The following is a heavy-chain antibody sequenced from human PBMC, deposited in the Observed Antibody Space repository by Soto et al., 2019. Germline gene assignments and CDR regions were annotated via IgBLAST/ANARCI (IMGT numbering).Heavy chain of an antibody. D-gene: IGHD2-21*01. V-gene: IGHV3-9*01. CDR3: TRLLYSYGTGNFDY. CDR1: GFRFDGHA. Sequence: EVQLVESGGGLVQPGRSLRISCVGSGFRFDGHAMHWVRQSPGKGLEWVSGLGWDSGGIDYADFGKGRFTISRDNANNSLYLQMNSLRAEYTAFYYCTRLLYSYGTGNFDYWGQRALVTVSS. CDR2: LGWDSGGI. J-gene: IGHJ4*02.